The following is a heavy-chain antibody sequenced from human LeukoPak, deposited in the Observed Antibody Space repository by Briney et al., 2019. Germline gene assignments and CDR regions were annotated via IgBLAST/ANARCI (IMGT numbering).Heavy chain of an antibody. V-gene: IGHV1-18*01. CDR2: ISAYNGNT. CDR3: ARDDVVSESQDRPGFDP. CDR1: GYTFTSYG. D-gene: IGHD5/OR15-5a*01. J-gene: IGHJ5*02. Sequence: ASVKVSCKASGYTFTSYGISWVRQAPGQGLEWMGWISAYNGNTNYAQKLQGRVTMTTDTSTSTVYMELSSLRSEDTAVYYCARDDVVSESQDRPGFDPWGQGTLVTVSS.